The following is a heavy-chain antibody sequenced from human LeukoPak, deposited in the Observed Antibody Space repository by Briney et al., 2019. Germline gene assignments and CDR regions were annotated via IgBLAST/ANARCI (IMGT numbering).Heavy chain of an antibody. V-gene: IGHV1-2*02. CDR1: GYTFTGYY. CDR3: ARDRTTVTTGYYGMDV. CDR2: INPNTGVT. J-gene: IGHJ6*02. Sequence: ASVKVSCKASGYTFTGYYMHWVRQAPGQGLEWMGWINPNTGVTNYTQKFQGRGTLTRDTSIITAYMELTRLRSDDTAMYYCARDRTTVTTGYYGMDVWGQGTTVTVSS. D-gene: IGHD4-17*01.